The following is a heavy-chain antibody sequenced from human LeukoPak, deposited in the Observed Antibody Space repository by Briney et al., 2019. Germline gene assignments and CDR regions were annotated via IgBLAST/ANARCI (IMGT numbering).Heavy chain of an antibody. CDR3: AKDWTYVA. V-gene: IGHV3-23*01. J-gene: IGHJ5*02. D-gene: IGHD1-7*01. CDR2: LSGSGGST. Sequence: GGSLRLSCAASGFTFSSYAMSWVRQSPGKGLEWVSTLSGSGGSTYYADSVKGWFTISRDDSKNTLFLQMNSLRAEDTAVYYCAKDWTYVAWGQGTLVTVSS. CDR1: GFTFSSYA.